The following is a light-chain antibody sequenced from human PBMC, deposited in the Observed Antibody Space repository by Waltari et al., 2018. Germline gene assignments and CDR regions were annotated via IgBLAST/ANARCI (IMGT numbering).Light chain of an antibody. Sequence: AIQLTQSPSSLSASVGDRVTITCRASQGISSALAWYQQKPGKAPKPLIYDASSLESGVPSRFSGSGSGTDFTLTISSLQPEDFATYYCQQFNSYPFFGGGTKVEIK. CDR3: QQFNSYPF. J-gene: IGKJ4*01. CDR1: QGISSA. CDR2: DAS. V-gene: IGKV1-13*02.